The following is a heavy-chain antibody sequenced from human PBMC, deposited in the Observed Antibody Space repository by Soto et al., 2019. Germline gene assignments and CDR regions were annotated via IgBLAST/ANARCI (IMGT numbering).Heavy chain of an antibody. CDR3: ARDHLDIVVVPAATHYYYYYMDV. V-gene: IGHV3-33*01. Sequence: QVQLVESGGGVVQPGRSLRLSCAASGFTFSSYGMHWVRQAPGKGLEWVAVIWYDGSNKYYADSVKGRFTISRDNSKNTLYLQMNSLRAEDTAVYYCARDHLDIVVVPAATHYYYYYMDVWGKGTTVTVSS. CDR1: GFTFSSYG. D-gene: IGHD2-2*03. J-gene: IGHJ6*03. CDR2: IWYDGSNK.